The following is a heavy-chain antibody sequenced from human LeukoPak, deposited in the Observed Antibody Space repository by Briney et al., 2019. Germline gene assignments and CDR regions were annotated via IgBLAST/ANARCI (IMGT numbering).Heavy chain of an antibody. CDR1: GFTFSSCS. J-gene: IGHJ6*03. Sequence: PGVSLRLSCAASGFTFSSCSLNWVRQAPGKGLEWVSAISSDSSYIYYADSVRGRFTISRDNARNSLYLQMSSLRAEDTAVYYCARIRDFGASYHYFYMDVWGKGTTVTVSS. CDR3: ARIRDFGASYHYFYMDV. CDR2: ISSDSSYI. V-gene: IGHV3-21*01. D-gene: IGHD4-17*01.